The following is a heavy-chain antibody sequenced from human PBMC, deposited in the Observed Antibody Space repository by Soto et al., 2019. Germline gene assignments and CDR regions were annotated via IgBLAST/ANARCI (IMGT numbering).Heavy chain of an antibody. J-gene: IGHJ3*02. CDR3: ARVAGYSSSWYAFDI. V-gene: IGHV3-53*04. CDR2: IYSGGST. Sequence: GESLKISCAASGFTVSSNYMSWVRQAPGKGLEWVSVIYSGGSTYYADSVKGRFTISRHNSKNTLYLQMNSLRAEDTAVYYCARVAGYSSSWYAFDIWGQGTMVTVSS. CDR1: GFTVSSNY. D-gene: IGHD6-13*01.